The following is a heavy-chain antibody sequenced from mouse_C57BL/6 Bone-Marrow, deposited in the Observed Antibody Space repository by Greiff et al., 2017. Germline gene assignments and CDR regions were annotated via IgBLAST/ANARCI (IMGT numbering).Heavy chain of an antibody. CDR3: ARRGDDGYY. J-gene: IGHJ2*01. Sequence: QVQLQQPGAELVKPGASVKLSCKASGYTFTSYWMNWVKQRPGQGLEWIGMIHPNSGSTNYNEKFKSKATLTVDTSSSTAYMQLSSLTSEDSAVYYCARRGDDGYYGGQGTTLTVSS. D-gene: IGHD2-3*01. CDR2: IHPNSGST. CDR1: GYTFTSYW. V-gene: IGHV1-64*01.